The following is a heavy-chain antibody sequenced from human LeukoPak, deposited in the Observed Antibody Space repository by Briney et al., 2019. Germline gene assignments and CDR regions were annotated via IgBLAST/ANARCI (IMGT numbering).Heavy chain of an antibody. D-gene: IGHD3-22*01. J-gene: IGHJ4*02. Sequence: ASVKVSCKASGYSFTSHYMHWVRQAPGQGLEWMGLINPRGTATRYAESFQGRLTLTRDLSTSTDYMELSSLRSDDTAVYYCARDTHYYDSSGYYPVDDYWGQGTLVTVSS. CDR3: ARDTHYYDSSGYYPVDDY. V-gene: IGHV1-46*01. CDR1: GYSFTSHY. CDR2: INPRGTAT.